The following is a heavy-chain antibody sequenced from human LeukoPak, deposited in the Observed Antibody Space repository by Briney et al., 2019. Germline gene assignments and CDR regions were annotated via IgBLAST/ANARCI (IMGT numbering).Heavy chain of an antibody. CDR1: GGSISSGSYY. V-gene: IGHV4-61*02. CDR3: ARSSSLLLQGYYFDY. CDR2: IYTGGST. Sequence: SETLSLTCTVSGGSISSGSYYWSWIRQPAGKGLEWIGRIYTGGSTNYNPSLKSRVTISVDTSKNQFSLKLSSVTAADTAVYYCARSSSLLLQGYYFDYWGQGTLVTVSS. J-gene: IGHJ4*02. D-gene: IGHD3-22*01.